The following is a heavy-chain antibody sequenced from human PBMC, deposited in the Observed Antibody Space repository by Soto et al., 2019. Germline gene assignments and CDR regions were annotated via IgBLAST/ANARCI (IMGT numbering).Heavy chain of an antibody. CDR2: IYYSGST. J-gene: IGHJ4*02. D-gene: IGHD4-17*01. CDR3: ARRYGDYFDY. Sequence: SETLSLTCTVSGGSISSGGYYWSWIRQHPGKGLEWIGYIYYSGSTNYNPSLKSRVTISVDTSKNQFSLKLSSVTAADTAVYYCARRYGDYFDYWGQGTLVTVSS. CDR1: GGSISSGGYY. V-gene: IGHV4-61*08.